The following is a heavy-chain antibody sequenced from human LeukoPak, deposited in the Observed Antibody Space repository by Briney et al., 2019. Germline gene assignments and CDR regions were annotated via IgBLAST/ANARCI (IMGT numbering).Heavy chain of an antibody. J-gene: IGHJ2*01. CDR1: GFTFRSYA. V-gene: IGHV3-23*01. D-gene: IGHD6-19*01. CDR3: AKVSRGVAVYWYFDL. Sequence: PGGSLRLSCAASGFTFRSYAMSWVRQAPGKGLEWVSAISGSGGSTYYADSVKGRFTISRDNSKNTLYLQMNSLRAEDTAVYYCAKVSRGVAVYWYFDLWGRGTLVTVSS. CDR2: ISGSGGST.